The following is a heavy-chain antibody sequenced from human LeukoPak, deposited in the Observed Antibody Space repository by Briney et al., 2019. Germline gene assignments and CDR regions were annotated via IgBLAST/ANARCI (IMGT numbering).Heavy chain of an antibody. V-gene: IGHV4-59*01. D-gene: IGHD3-22*01. CDR2: IYYSGST. CDR3: ASLSAYYYDSSGSYFDY. Sequence: PSETLSLTCTVSGGSISSYYWSWIRQPPGKGLEWIGYIYYSGSTNYNPSLKSRVTISVDTSKNQFSLKLSSVTAADTAVYYCASLSAYYYDSSGSYFDYWGQGTLVTVSS. CDR1: GGSISSYY. J-gene: IGHJ4*02.